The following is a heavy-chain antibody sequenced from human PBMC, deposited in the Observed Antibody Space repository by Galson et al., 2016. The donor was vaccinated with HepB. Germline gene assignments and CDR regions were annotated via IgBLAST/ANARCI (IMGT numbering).Heavy chain of an antibody. Sequence: SLRLSCAASGFTFSTYAMSWVRQAPGKGLEWVSGISFTGGSIYYADSVKGRLTMSRDNPKNTLFLQMNSLRVEDTAVYHCAEHVDSWSGYKSGMDVWGQGTTVTVSS. CDR2: ISFTGGSI. CDR1: GFTFSTYA. CDR3: AEHVDSWSGYKSGMDV. V-gene: IGHV3-23*01. J-gene: IGHJ6*02. D-gene: IGHD3-3*01.